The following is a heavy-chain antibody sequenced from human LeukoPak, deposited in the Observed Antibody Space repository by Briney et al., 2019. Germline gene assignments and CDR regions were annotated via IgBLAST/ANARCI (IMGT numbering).Heavy chain of an antibody. V-gene: IGHV3-30*04. CDR2: ISYDGSNK. J-gene: IGHJ6*03. D-gene: IGHD6-6*01. CDR1: GFTFSSYA. Sequence: GGSLRLSCAASGFTFSSYAMHWVRQAPGKGLEWVAVISYDGSNKYYADSVKGRFTISRDNSKNTLYLQMNSLRAEDTAVYYCARDPSSSFYYYYMDVWGKGTTVTVSS. CDR3: ARDPSSSFYYYYMDV.